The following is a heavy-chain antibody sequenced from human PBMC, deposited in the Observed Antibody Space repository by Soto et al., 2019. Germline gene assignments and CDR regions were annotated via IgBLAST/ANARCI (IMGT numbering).Heavy chain of an antibody. Sequence: QVQLVESGGGVVQPGRSLRLSCAASGFTLSRHAMHWVRQAPGKGLEWVAIISYDESIKYYADSVKGRFTISRDISKITLYLQMNSLRDEDTAVYYCARETPLSSSSFVDYWGQGTLVTVSS. CDR2: ISYDESIK. D-gene: IGHD6-6*01. CDR1: GFTLSRHA. CDR3: ARETPLSSSSFVDY. V-gene: IGHV3-30-3*01. J-gene: IGHJ4*02.